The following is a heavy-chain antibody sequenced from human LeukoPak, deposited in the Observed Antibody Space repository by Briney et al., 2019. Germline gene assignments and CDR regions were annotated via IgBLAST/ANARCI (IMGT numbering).Heavy chain of an antibody. CDR3: ARRIVVVPAAPFDY. V-gene: IGHV4-39*01. CDR2: IFYSGNT. J-gene: IGHJ4*02. D-gene: IGHD2-2*01. CDR1: SGAISTSHWL. Sequence: SETLSLTCTVSSGAISTSHWLSWVRQPPGKGLEWIGSIFYSGNTYYNPSLKSRVTISADTSKNQFSLKLSSVTAADTAVYFCARRIVVVPAAPFDYWGQGTLVTVSS.